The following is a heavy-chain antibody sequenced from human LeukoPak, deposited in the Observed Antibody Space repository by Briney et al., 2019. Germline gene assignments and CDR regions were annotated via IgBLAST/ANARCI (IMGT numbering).Heavy chain of an antibody. D-gene: IGHD6-13*01. J-gene: IGHJ6*03. V-gene: IGHV3-48*04. Sequence: GGSLRLSCAASGFTFSSYSMNWVRQAPGKGLEWVSYISSSSSTIYYADSVKGRFTISRDNAKNSLYLQKNSLRAEDTAVYYCARDQSSSWYEISYYYYYYMDVWGKGTTVTVSS. CDR3: ARDQSSSWYEISYYYYYYMDV. CDR1: GFTFSSYS. CDR2: ISSSSSTI.